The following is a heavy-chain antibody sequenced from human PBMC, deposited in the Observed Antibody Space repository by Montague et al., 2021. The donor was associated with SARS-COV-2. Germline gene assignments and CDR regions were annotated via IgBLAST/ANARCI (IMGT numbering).Heavy chain of an antibody. J-gene: IGHJ4*02. CDR2: ISGSGGTT. V-gene: IGHV3-23*01. D-gene: IGHD3-22*01. Sequence: SLRLSCAASGFTFSSYAMSWVRQAPGKGLEWVSTISGSGGTTCYADSVKGRFTISRDNSKNTLYLQMNSLRAEDTAIYYCAKGESSGYYQVLVWGQGTLVTVSS. CDR3: AKGESSGYYQVLV. CDR1: GFTFSSYA.